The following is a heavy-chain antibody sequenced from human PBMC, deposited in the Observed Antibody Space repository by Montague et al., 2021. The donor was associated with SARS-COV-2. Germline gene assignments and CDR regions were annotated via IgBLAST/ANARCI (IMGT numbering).Heavy chain of an antibody. CDR1: GGSISSYY. Sequence: SETLSLTCTVSGGSISSYYWTWIRQPPGKGLEWIGYIYYTGSTNYNPSLESRVTISLDTSKNQFSLKLSSVTAADTAVYYCARGHYYGRKAYSYGVDVWGQGTTVTVSS. J-gene: IGHJ6*02. V-gene: IGHV4-59*13. CDR2: IYYTGST. CDR3: ARGHYYGRKAYSYGVDV. D-gene: IGHD3-10*01.